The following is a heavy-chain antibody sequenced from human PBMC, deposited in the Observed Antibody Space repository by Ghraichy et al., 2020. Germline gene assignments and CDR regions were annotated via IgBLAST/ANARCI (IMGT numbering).Heavy chain of an antibody. CDR1: GFIFSTYG. J-gene: IGHJ4*02. CDR2: ISGSGETT. V-gene: IGHV3-23*01. D-gene: IGHD3-22*01. Sequence: GESLNISCVASGFIFSTYGMSWVRQAPGKGLEWVSGISGSGETTYYADSVKGRFTIFRDNSKNTLYLQMNSLRVEDTAIYYCAKSYDSSGYILRYSDCWGQGTLVPVSS. CDR3: AKSYDSSGYILRYSDC.